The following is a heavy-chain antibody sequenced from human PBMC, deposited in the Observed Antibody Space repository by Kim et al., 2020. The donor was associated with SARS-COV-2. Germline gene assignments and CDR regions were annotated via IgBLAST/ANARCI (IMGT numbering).Heavy chain of an antibody. D-gene: IGHD3-10*01. V-gene: IGHV3-33*05. J-gene: IGHJ2*01. Sequence: GGSLRLSCAASGFTFSSYGMHWVRQAPGKGLEWVAVISYDGSNKYYADSVKGRFTISRDNSKNTLYLQMNSLRAEDTAVYYCARDGIYGSGSLYWYFDLWGRGTLVTVSS. CDR3: ARDGIYGSGSLYWYFDL. CDR1: GFTFSSYG. CDR2: ISYDGSNK.